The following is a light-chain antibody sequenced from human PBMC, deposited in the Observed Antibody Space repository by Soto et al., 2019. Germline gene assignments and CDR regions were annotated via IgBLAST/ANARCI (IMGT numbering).Light chain of an antibody. CDR1: QSVTSN. J-gene: IGKJ4*01. V-gene: IGKV3-15*01. Sequence: EIVMTQSPATLSVSPGERATLSCRASQSVTSNLAWYQQKPGQPPRRLIYGASTRATGIPARFSGSGSGTEFTLTISSLQSEDFALYYCQQYNNWPLTFGGGTKVEIK. CDR3: QQYNNWPLT. CDR2: GAS.